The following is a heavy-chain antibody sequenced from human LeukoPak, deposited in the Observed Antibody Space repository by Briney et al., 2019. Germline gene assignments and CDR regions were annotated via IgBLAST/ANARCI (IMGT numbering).Heavy chain of an antibody. CDR2: IYTSGST. V-gene: IGHV4-4*07. Sequence: SETLSLTCTVSGGSISSYYWSWIRQPAGKGLEWIGRIYTSGSTNYNPSLKSRVTMSVDTSKNQFSLKLSSVTAADTAVCYCARDLYGGEGYYYYYYMDVWGKGTTVTISS. CDR1: GGSISSYY. J-gene: IGHJ6*03. CDR3: ARDLYGGEGYYYYYYMDV. D-gene: IGHD2-21*01.